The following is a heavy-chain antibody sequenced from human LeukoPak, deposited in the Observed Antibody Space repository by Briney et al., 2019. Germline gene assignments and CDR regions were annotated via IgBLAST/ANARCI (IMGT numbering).Heavy chain of an antibody. CDR2: IYYSGST. D-gene: IGHD3-22*01. Sequence: TFDDYTMHWIRQHPAKGLEWIGYIYYSGSTYYNPSLKSRVTISVDTSKNQFSLKLSSVTAADTAVYYCARVRSGDSRPRYMDVWGKGTTVTVSS. J-gene: IGHJ6*03. CDR3: ARVRSGDSRPRYMDV. CDR1: TFDDYT. V-gene: IGHV4-31*02.